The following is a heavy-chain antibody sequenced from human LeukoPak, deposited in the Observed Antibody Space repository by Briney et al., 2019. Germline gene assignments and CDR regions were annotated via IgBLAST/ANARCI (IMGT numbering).Heavy chain of an antibody. Sequence: GGSLRLSCAASGFTFSDYCMSWIRQAPGKGLEWVSYISRSSSYTNYADSVKGRFTISRDNAKNSLYLQMNSLRAEDTAVYYCARGGCSSTSCPLDYWGQGTLVTVSS. CDR3: ARGGCSSTSCPLDY. D-gene: IGHD2-2*01. CDR2: ISRSSSYT. J-gene: IGHJ4*02. CDR1: GFTFSDYC. V-gene: IGHV3-11*06.